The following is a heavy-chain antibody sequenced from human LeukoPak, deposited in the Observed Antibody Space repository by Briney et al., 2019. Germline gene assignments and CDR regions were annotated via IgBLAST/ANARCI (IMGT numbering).Heavy chain of an antibody. D-gene: IGHD1-26*01. Sequence: SETLSLTCTVSGGSISSGGYYWSWIRQHPGKGLEWIGYIYYSGSTYYNPSLKSRVTMSVDTSNNHLSLRLTSVTAADTALYYCARHSYNYYGLDVWGQGTTITVSS. CDR3: ARHSYNYYGLDV. J-gene: IGHJ6*02. CDR1: GGSISSGGYY. CDR2: IYYSGST. V-gene: IGHV4-31*03.